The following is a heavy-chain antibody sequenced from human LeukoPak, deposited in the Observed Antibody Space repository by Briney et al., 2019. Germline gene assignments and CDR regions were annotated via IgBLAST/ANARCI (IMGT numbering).Heavy chain of an antibody. CDR2: ISSSSSYI. D-gene: IGHD6-13*01. CDR3: ARDAAAVWFDP. J-gene: IGHJ5*02. CDR1: GFTFSSYS. V-gene: IGHV3-21*01. Sequence: GGSLRLSCAASGFTFSSYSMNWVRQALGKGLEWVSSISSSSSYIYYADSVKGRFTISRDNAKNSLYLQMNSLRAEDTAVYYCARDAAAVWFDPWGQGTLVTVSS.